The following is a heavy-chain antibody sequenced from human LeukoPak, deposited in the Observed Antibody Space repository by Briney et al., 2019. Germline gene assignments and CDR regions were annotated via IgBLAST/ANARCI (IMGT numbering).Heavy chain of an antibody. CDR2: ISSSSSTI. Sequence: GGSLRLSCAASGFTFSSYSMNWVRQAPGKGLEWVSYISSSSSTIYYADSVKGRFTISRDNAKNSLYLQMNSLRDEDTAVYYCARDLRGYRSGGSCYSFDYWGQGTLVTVSS. CDR3: ARDLRGYRSGGSCYSFDY. D-gene: IGHD2-15*01. J-gene: IGHJ4*02. CDR1: GFTFSSYS. V-gene: IGHV3-48*02.